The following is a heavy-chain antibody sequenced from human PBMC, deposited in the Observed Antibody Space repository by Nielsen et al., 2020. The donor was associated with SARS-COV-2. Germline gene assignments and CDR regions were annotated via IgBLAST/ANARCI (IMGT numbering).Heavy chain of an antibody. CDR3: ARLGGITDYYGSGSYPLDY. Sequence: GGSLRLSCKGSGYSFTSYWIGWVRQMPGKGLEWMGIIYPGDSDTRYSPSFQGQVTISADKSISTAYLQWSSLKASDTAMYYCARLGGITDYYGSGSYPLDYWGQGTLVTVSS. J-gene: IGHJ4*02. V-gene: IGHV5-51*01. CDR2: IYPGDSDT. CDR1: GYSFTSYW. D-gene: IGHD3-10*01.